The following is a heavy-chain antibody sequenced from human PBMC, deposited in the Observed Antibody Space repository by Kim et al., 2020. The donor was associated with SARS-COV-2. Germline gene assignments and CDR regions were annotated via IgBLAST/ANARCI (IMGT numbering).Heavy chain of an antibody. J-gene: IGHJ4*02. D-gene: IGHD1-26*01. CDR1: GFTFSNSV. CDR3: AKDRGGGSYFDY. Sequence: GGSLRLSCAASGFTFSNSVMNWVRQAPGKGLEWVSAISASGGSTYYADSVKGRFTISRDNSKNTLNLQMNSLRAEDTAVYYCAKDRGGGSYFDYWGQGT. CDR2: ISASGGST. V-gene: IGHV3-23*01.